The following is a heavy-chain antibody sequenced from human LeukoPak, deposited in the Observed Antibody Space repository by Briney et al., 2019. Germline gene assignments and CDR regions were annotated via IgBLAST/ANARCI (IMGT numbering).Heavy chain of an antibody. D-gene: IGHD3-22*01. CDR3: ARDTGGYYYDSSGYYYEYYFDY. V-gene: IGHV3-33*08. J-gene: IGHJ4*02. CDR1: GFTFSSYS. CDR2: IWYDGSNK. Sequence: GGSLRLSCAASGFTFSSYSMNWVRQAPGKGLEWVAVIWYDGSNKYYADSVKGRFTISRDNSKNTLYLQMNSLRAEDTAVYYCARDTGGYYYDSSGYYYEYYFDYWGQGTLVTVSS.